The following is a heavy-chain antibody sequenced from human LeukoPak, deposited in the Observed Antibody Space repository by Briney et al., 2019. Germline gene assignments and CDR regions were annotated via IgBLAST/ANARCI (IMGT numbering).Heavy chain of an antibody. V-gene: IGHV4-59*01. J-gene: IGHJ6*02. D-gene: IGHD1-26*01. CDR3: ARDSNSGGVNASMRYYYYGMDV. CDR2: IYYSGST. CDR1: GVSISSYY. Sequence: PSATLSLTCTVSGVSISSYYWSWIRQPPGKGLEWIGYIYYSGSTNYNPSLKSRVTTSVDTSKNQFSLKPSSVTAADTAVYYCARDSNSGGVNASMRYYYYGMDVWGQGTTVTVSS.